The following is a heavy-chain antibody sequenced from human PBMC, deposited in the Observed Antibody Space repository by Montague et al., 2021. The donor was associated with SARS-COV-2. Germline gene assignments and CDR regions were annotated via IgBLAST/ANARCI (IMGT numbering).Heavy chain of an antibody. D-gene: IGHD3-9*01. CDR2: IYSGGST. Sequence: SLRLSCAASGFTVSSNYMSWVRQAPGKGLEWVSVIYSGGSTYYADSVKGRFTISRDSSKNTLYLQMNSLRAEDTAVYYCARDRYFDWLLSYGMDVWGQGTTVTVSS. V-gene: IGHV3-66*01. CDR1: GFTVSSNY. J-gene: IGHJ6*02. CDR3: ARDRYFDWLLSYGMDV.